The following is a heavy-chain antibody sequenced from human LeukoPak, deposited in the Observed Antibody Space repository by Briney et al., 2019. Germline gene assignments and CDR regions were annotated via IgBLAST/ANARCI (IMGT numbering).Heavy chain of an antibody. Sequence: VASVKVSCEASGYTFTNYYIHWVRQAPEQGLEWLGVINPSGGSTSYAQKFQGRVILTRDTSTSTVYMELSSLRSEDTAVYYCAREGVDYYYGMDVWGQGTTVTVSS. V-gene: IGHV1-46*01. CDR3: AREGVDYYYGMDV. J-gene: IGHJ6*02. CDR1: GYTFTNYY. CDR2: INPSGGST. D-gene: IGHD2-15*01.